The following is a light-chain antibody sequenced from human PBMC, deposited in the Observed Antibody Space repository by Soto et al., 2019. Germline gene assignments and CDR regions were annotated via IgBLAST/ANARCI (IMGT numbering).Light chain of an antibody. J-gene: IGLJ2*01. V-gene: IGLV2-14*03. Sequence: QSALTQPASVSVAPGQTIPISGTGTSGDVGTFNFVAWYQQHPGKAPKLMIYDVRHRPSGVSDRFSGSKSGNTASLTIYGLQAEDEADYYCTSHTTTSPPVLFGGGTKLTVL. CDR1: SGDVGTFNF. CDR2: DVR. CDR3: TSHTTTSPPVL.